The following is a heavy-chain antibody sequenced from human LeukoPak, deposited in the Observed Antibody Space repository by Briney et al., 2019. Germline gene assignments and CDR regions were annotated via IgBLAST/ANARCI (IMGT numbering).Heavy chain of an antibody. CDR2: INPNSGGT. J-gene: IGHJ4*02. D-gene: IGHD3-3*01. CDR3: ARDDDFWSGYRYYFDY. CDR1: GGTFSSYA. Sequence: ASVKVSCKASGGTFSSYAISWVRQAPGQGLEWMGWINPNSGGTNYAQKFQGRVTMTRDTSISTAYMELSRLRSDDTAVYYCARDDDFWSGYRYYFDYWGQGTLVTVSS. V-gene: IGHV1-2*02.